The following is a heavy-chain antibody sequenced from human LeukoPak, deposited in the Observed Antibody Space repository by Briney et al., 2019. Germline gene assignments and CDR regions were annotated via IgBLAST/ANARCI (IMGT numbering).Heavy chain of an antibody. CDR1: SGSISTSNYY. CDR3: ARDPTYYYDSSGYYSRGGFDY. Sequence: SETLSLTCTVSSGSISTSNYYWGWVRQPPGKALEWIGNIFYSGSTYYSPSLKSRVTISLDTSKNQFSLKLSSVTAADTAVYYCARDPTYYYDSSGYYSRGGFDYWGQGTLVTVSS. CDR2: IFYSGST. D-gene: IGHD3-22*01. V-gene: IGHV4-39*07. J-gene: IGHJ4*02.